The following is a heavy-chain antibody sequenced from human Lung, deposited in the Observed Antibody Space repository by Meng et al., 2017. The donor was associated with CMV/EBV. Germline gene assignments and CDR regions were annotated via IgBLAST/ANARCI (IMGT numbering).Heavy chain of an antibody. CDR2: ISSEGSNK. V-gene: IGHV3-30*04. CDR1: GFTFCNYA. Sequence: SCAASGFTFCNYAMHWVRQAPGKGLDWVAVISSEGSNKEYADPVKGRFTISRDNCKNTLYLHMNSLRDEDTGVYYCARDRMYYYDTSGYYYPRYFHHWXQGTXVTVSS. CDR3: ARDRMYYYDTSGYYYPRYFHH. J-gene: IGHJ1*01. D-gene: IGHD3-22*01.